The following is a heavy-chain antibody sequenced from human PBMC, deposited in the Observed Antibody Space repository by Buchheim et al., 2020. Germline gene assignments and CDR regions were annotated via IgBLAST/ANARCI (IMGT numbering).Heavy chain of an antibody. J-gene: IGHJ6*02. Sequence: QVQLQESGPGLVKPSQTLSLTCTVSGGSISSGSYYWSWIRQPAGKGLEWIGRIYTSGSTNYNPSLKSRVTISVDTSKNQFSLKLSSVTAADTAVYYCARDQSGDIWAGRYYGMGVWGQGTT. CDR1: GGSISSGSYY. CDR2: IYTSGST. CDR3: ARDQSGDIWAGRYYGMGV. D-gene: IGHD3-9*01. V-gene: IGHV4-61*02.